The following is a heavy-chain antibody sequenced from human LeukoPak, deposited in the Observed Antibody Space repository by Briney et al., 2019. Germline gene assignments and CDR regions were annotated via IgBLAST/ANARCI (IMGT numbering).Heavy chain of an antibody. V-gene: IGHV4-30-4*08. CDR3: AREVAAVGTSDY. J-gene: IGHJ4*02. CDR2: IYYSGST. D-gene: IGHD6-13*01. CDR1: GGSISSGDYY. Sequence: SETLSLTCSVSGGSISSGDYYWSWIRQPPGKGLEWIGYIYYSGSTYYNPSLKSRVTISVDTSKNQFSLELSSVTAADTALYYCAREVAAVGTSDYWGQGTLVTVSS.